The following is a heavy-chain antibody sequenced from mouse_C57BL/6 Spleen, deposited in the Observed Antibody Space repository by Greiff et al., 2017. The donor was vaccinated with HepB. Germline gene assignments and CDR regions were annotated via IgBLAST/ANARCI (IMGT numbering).Heavy chain of an antibody. J-gene: IGHJ4*01. CDR3: ARFYYGKPHYYAMDY. V-gene: IGHV1-55*01. Sequence: QVQLQQSGAELVKPGASVKMSCKASGYTFTSYWITWVKQRPGQGLEWIGDIYPGSGSTNYNEKFKSKATLTVDTSSSTAYMQLSSLTSEDSAVYYCARFYYGKPHYYAMDYWGQGTSVTVSS. CDR2: IYPGSGST. CDR1: GYTFTSYW. D-gene: IGHD2-1*01.